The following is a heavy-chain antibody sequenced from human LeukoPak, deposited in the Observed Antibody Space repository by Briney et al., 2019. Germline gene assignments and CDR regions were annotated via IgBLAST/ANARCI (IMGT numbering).Heavy chain of an antibody. Sequence: SETLSLTCTVSGGSISSYYWSWIRQPPGKGLKWIGYIYYSGSTNYNPSLKSRVTISVDTSKNQFSLKLSSVTAADTAVYYCARHAVGATGAFDIWGQGTMVTVSS. CDR2: IYYSGST. D-gene: IGHD1-26*01. J-gene: IGHJ3*02. CDR3: ARHAVGATGAFDI. CDR1: GGSISSYY. V-gene: IGHV4-59*08.